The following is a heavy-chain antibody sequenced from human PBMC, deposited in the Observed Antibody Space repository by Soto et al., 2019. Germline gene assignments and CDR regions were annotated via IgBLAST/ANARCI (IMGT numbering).Heavy chain of an antibody. J-gene: IGHJ5*02. Sequence: QVQLVQSGAEVKKPGSSVKVSCKASGGTFSSYTISWVRQAPGQGLEWMGRIIPILGIANYAQKFQGRVTITADKSTSTAYMALSSLRSEDTAVYYGARALRYFDSPVTWGQGTLGTVSS. CDR1: GGTFSSYT. CDR2: IIPILGIA. CDR3: ARALRYFDSPVT. D-gene: IGHD3-9*01. V-gene: IGHV1-69*02.